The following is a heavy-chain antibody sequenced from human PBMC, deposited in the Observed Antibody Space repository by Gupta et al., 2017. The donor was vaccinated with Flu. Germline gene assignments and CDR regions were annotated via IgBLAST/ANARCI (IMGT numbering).Heavy chain of an antibody. CDR1: GFPPSTTSMC. D-gene: IGHD1-1*01. CDR2: IDWADDK. Sequence: QVSLTEPGPALVKPTQTLTLPCTFSGFPPSTTSMCVSWIRQPPGEAPECLALIDWADDKYYSASLQTRLTISKDTSTNRVDLTMTNMAPVDTATYDGAVNDERGGCVSREHWGQGTPVTVAS. J-gene: IGHJ4*02. V-gene: IGHV2-70*01. CDR3: AVNDERGGCVSREH.